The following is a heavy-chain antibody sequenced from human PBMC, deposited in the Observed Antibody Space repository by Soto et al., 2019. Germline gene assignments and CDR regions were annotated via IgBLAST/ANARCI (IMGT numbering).Heavy chain of an antibody. Sequence: QVRLQESGPGLVKPSETLSLTCNVSGASIRDTFGGWYRQPPGKGLEWLGYVHYTGSVTYNPSLHSRLSISLATSETQVSLRLSSVIAADTAVYYCVRGWGWLPHDWGQGTTVTVSS. J-gene: IGHJ4*02. CDR3: VRGWGWLPHD. V-gene: IGHV4-59*08. CDR2: VHYTGSV. D-gene: IGHD5-12*01. CDR1: GASIRDTF.